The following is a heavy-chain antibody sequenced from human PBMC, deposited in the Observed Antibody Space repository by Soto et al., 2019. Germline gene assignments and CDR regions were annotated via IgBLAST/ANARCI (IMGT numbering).Heavy chain of an antibody. Sequence: GGSLRLSCAASGFTFSDYYMSWIRQAPGKGLEWVSYISSSGSAIYYADSVKGRFTISRDNAKNSLYLQMNSLRAEDTAVYYCAKDYYDTLTGYYGPDYWGQGTLVTVS. D-gene: IGHD3-9*01. CDR2: ISSSGSAI. J-gene: IGHJ4*02. CDR1: GFTFSDYY. V-gene: IGHV3-11*04. CDR3: AKDYYDTLTGYYGPDY.